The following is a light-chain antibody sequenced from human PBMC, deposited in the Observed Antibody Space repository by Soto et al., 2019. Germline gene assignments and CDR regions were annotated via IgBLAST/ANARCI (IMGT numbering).Light chain of an antibody. J-gene: IGKJ3*01. CDR2: ATS. Sequence: IQGNKFPTTFPASVGNSVTMTCRASQGVGGWLAWYQQKPEKVPKLLIYATSSLHSGVPSRFSGSGSGTDFTLSISSLQPEDFATYYCQQIHSCPLSFGPGTKVDIK. V-gene: IGKV1-12*01. CDR1: QGVGGW. CDR3: QQIHSCPLS.